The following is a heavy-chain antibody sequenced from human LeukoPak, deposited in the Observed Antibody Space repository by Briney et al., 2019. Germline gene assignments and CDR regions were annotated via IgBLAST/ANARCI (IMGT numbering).Heavy chain of an antibody. CDR1: GYTFTTYD. CDR3: ARVSLTAQYLLDY. CDR2: MNPNSGNT. D-gene: IGHD2/OR15-2a*01. Sequence: ASVKVSCKASGYTFTTYDINWVRQATGQGLEWMRWMNPNSGNTVYTQKFQGRVTMTRNTSISTAYMELSSLRSEDTAVYYCARVSLTAQYLLDYWGQGTLVTVSS. V-gene: IGHV1-8*01. J-gene: IGHJ4*02.